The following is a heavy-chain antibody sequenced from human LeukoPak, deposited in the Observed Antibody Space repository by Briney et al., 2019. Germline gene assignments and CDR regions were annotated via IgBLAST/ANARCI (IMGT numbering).Heavy chain of an antibody. CDR2: IYSDDST. D-gene: IGHD6-13*01. CDR1: GLTVSGVY. V-gene: IGHV3-53*01. Sequence: GGSLRLSCVASGLTVSGVYMSWVRQAPGQGLDWVSVIYSDDSTYYADSVKGRFTISRDNSKNTLNLQMNSLRAEDTAVYYCASRPRDAAALDCWGQGTLVTVSS. J-gene: IGHJ4*02. CDR3: ASRPRDAAALDC.